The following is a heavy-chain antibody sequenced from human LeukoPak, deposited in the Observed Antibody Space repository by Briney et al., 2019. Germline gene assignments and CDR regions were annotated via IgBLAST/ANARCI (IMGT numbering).Heavy chain of an antibody. CDR2: IYYSGST. J-gene: IGHJ4*02. CDR3: ARGRLLWFGEPEGPFDY. V-gene: IGHV4-59*01. CDR1: GGSFSGYY. Sequence: SETLSLTCAVYGGSFSGYYWSWIRQPPGKGLEWIGYIYYSGSTNYNPSLKSRVTISVDTSKNQFSLKLSSVTAADTAVYYCARGRLLWFGEPEGPFDYWGQGTLVTVSS. D-gene: IGHD3-10*01.